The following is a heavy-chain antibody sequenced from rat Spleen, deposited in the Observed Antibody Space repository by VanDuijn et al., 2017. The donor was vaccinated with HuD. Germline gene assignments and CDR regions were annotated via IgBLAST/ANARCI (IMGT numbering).Heavy chain of an antibody. Sequence: EVQLQESGPGLVKPSQSLSLTCSVTGFSITTHYWDWIRKFPGNKMEWMGYINYSGSTTYNPSLKSRIPITRDSSKNQFFLHLNSVTTEDTATYYCAREGATVDYWGQGVMVTVSS. CDR2: INYSGST. CDR1: GFSITTHY. D-gene: IGHD1-8*01. V-gene: IGHV3-1*01. J-gene: IGHJ2*01. CDR3: AREGATVDY.